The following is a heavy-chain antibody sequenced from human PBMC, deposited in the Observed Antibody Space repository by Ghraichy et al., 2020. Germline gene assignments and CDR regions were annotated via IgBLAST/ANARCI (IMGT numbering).Heavy chain of an antibody. Sequence: SETLSLTCAVYGGSFSGYYWSWIRQPPGKGLEWIGEINHSGSTNYNPSLKSRVTISVDTSKNQFSLKLSSVTAADTAVYYCARVLLRCSGGSCYSYFDYWGQGTLVTVSS. J-gene: IGHJ4*02. CDR2: INHSGST. CDR3: ARVLLRCSGGSCYSYFDY. CDR1: GGSFSGYY. D-gene: IGHD2-15*01. V-gene: IGHV4-34*01.